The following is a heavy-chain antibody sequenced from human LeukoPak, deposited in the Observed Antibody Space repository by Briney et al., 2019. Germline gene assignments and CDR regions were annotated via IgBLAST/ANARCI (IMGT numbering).Heavy chain of an antibody. Sequence: SETLSLTCTVSGGSISSSGSYWAWIRQPPGKGLEWIGSVYHSGNTYYNPSLKSRVTISLDTSKNQFSLKLSSVTAADMAVYFCARDRGPRGYGFGYFDYWGQGTLVTVSS. CDR3: ARDRGPRGYGFGYFDY. CDR2: VYHSGNT. J-gene: IGHJ4*02. V-gene: IGHV4-39*07. D-gene: IGHD5-18*01. CDR1: GGSISSSGSY.